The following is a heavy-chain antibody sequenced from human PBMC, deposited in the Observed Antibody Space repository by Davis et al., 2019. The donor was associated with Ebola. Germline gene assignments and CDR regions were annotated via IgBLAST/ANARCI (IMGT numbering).Heavy chain of an antibody. V-gene: IGHV4-59*01. CDR3: ARDPDSRDYFDY. Sequence: PSETLSLTCTVSGGSISSYYWSWIRQPPGKGLEWIGYIYYSGSTNYNPSLKSRVTISVDTSKNQFSLKLSSVTAADTAVYYCARDPDSRDYFDYWGQGTLVTVSS. CDR2: IYYSGST. J-gene: IGHJ4*02. CDR1: GGSISSYY. D-gene: IGHD3-22*01.